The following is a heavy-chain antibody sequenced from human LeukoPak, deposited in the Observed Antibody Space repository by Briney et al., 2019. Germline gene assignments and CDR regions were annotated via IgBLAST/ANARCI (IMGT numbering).Heavy chain of an antibody. V-gene: IGHV4-39*01. J-gene: IGHJ4*02. Sequence: SETLSLTCTVSGGSLSSSSYYWGWLRQPPGTGLEWIGSMYYSGSTYYNPSLKSRVTISVDTSKNQFSLKLSSVTAADTAVYYCATSSGSYYYWGQGTLVTVSS. CDR2: MYYSGST. CDR3: ATSSGSYYY. D-gene: IGHD1-26*01. CDR1: GGSLSSSSYY.